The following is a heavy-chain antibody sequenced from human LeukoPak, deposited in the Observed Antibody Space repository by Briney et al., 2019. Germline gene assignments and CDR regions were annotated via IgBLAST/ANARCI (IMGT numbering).Heavy chain of an antibody. CDR3: ARALSSYWDY. CDR1: GGSISSYY. D-gene: IGHD3-3*01. J-gene: IGHJ4*02. Sequence: SETLSLTCTVSGGSISSYYWSWIRQPPGKGLEWIGYISYSGSTNYKPSLKSRVTISVDTSKNQFSLKLSSVTAADTAVYYCARALSSYWDYWGQGTLVTVSS. CDR2: ISYSGST. V-gene: IGHV4-59*01.